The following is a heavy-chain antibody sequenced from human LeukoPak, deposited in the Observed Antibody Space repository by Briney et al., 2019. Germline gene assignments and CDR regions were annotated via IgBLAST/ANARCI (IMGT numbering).Heavy chain of an antibody. V-gene: IGHV3-30*04. Sequence: GGSLRLSCAASGFIFSNYAIHWVRQAPGKGLEWVAVISYDGSNTYYADSVKGRFSISRDNSKNTLYLQMNSLRAEDTAVYYCGRDRSASYYRDPDYWGQGTLVTVSS. CDR1: GFIFSNYA. CDR2: ISYDGSNT. D-gene: IGHD3-10*01. CDR3: GRDRSASYYRDPDY. J-gene: IGHJ4*02.